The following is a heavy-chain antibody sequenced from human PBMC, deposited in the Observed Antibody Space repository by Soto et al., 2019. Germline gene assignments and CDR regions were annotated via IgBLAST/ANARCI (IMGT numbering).Heavy chain of an antibody. Sequence: PSETLSLTCTVSGGSISSGDYYWSWIRQPPGKGLEWIGYIHYSGSTWYNPSLKSRVTISVDKSRNQFSLKLSSVTAADTAVYFCAKNLYGYYVNPDIWGQGTMVTVSS. J-gene: IGHJ3*02. CDR1: GGSISSGDYY. V-gene: IGHV4-61*08. CDR3: AKNLYGYYVNPDI. CDR2: IHYSGST. D-gene: IGHD3-3*01.